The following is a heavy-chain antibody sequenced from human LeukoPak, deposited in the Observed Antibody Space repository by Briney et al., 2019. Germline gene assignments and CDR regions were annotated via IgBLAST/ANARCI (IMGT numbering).Heavy chain of an antibody. Sequence: GRSLRLSCAASGFTFSSYGMHWVRQAPGKGLEWVAVIWYDGSNKYYADSVKGRFTISRDNSKNTLYLQMNSLRAEDTAVYYCARDPNSGWYYFDSRGQGTLVTVSS. J-gene: IGHJ4*02. D-gene: IGHD6-19*01. CDR1: GFTFSSYG. CDR3: ARDPNSGWYYFDS. V-gene: IGHV3-33*01. CDR2: IWYDGSNK.